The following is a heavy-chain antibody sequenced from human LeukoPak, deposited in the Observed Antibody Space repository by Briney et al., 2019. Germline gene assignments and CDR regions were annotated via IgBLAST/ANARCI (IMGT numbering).Heavy chain of an antibody. Sequence: SVKVSCKASGGTFSSYAISWVRQAPGQGLEWMGGIIPIFGTANYAQKFQGRVTITADESTSTAYMELSSLRSEDAAVYYCASPRFMRYSYGSDYYYGMDVWGQGTTVTVSS. CDR1: GGTFSSYA. CDR2: IIPIFGTA. CDR3: ASPRFMRYSYGSDYYYGMDV. V-gene: IGHV1-69*01. D-gene: IGHD5-18*01. J-gene: IGHJ6*02.